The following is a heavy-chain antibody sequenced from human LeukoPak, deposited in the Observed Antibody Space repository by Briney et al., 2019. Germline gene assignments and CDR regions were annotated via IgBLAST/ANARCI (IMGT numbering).Heavy chain of an antibody. D-gene: IGHD3-22*01. Sequence: SVKVSCKASGGTFSSYAISLVRQAPGQGLEWMGGIIPIFGTANYAQKFQGRVTITTDESTSTAYMELSSLRSEDTAVYYCAGAVDSSGYYYVPFAYWGQGTLVTVSS. CDR3: AGAVDSSGYYYVPFAY. J-gene: IGHJ4*02. CDR2: IIPIFGTA. V-gene: IGHV1-69*05. CDR1: GGTFSSYA.